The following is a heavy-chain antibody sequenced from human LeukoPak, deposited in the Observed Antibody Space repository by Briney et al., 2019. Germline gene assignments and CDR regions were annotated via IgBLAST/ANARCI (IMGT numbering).Heavy chain of an antibody. D-gene: IGHD2-2*01. V-gene: IGHV4-59*01. CDR1: GGSFSGYY. CDR2: VYYSGST. J-gene: IGHJ4*02. Sequence: SETLSLTCAVYGGSFSGYYWSWLRQPPGKGLEWIGFVYYSGSTNYNPSLLSRVTISVDTSKNQFSLKLSSVTAADTAVYYCARDVIGYCSSASCYSYFDYWGQGTLVTVTS. CDR3: ARDVIGYCSSASCYSYFDY.